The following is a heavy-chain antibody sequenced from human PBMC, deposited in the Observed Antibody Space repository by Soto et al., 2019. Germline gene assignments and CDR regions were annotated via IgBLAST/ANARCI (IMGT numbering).Heavy chain of an antibody. CDR1: GYTFTSYG. CDR2: ISAYNGNT. D-gene: IGHD3-10*01. Sequence: ASVKVSCKASGYTFTSYGISWVRQAPGQGLEWIGWISAYNGNTNYAQKLQGRVTMTTDTSTSTAYMELRSLRSDDTAVYYCARTSITMVRGVIPTPYYYYGMDVWGQGTTVTSP. V-gene: IGHV1-18*01. J-gene: IGHJ6*02. CDR3: ARTSITMVRGVIPTPYYYYGMDV.